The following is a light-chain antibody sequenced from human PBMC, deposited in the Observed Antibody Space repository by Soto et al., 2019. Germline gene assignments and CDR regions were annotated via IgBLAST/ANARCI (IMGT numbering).Light chain of an antibody. V-gene: IGKV3-20*01. Sequence: DIVLTQSPGTLSLSPGERATLSCKASQSVSSNFLAWYQRKPGQAPRLLIYGASYRATDIPDRFSGSGSGTDFTLTITRLEPEDFAVYYCQQYGTTPPTFGQGTKGEI. CDR1: QSVSSNF. J-gene: IGKJ1*01. CDR3: QQYGTTPPT. CDR2: GAS.